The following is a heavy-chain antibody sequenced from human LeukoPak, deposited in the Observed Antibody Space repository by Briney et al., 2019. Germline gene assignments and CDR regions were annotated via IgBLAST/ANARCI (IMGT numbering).Heavy chain of an antibody. D-gene: IGHD5-18*01. J-gene: IGHJ4*02. CDR1: GGSISSYY. V-gene: IGHV4-59*01. Sequence: PSETLSLTCTVSGGSISSYYWSWIRQPPGKGLEWIGYIYYSGSTDYNPSLKSRVTISVDTSKKQFSLKLRSVTAADTAVYYCATGGYSYPDYWGQGTLVTVSS. CDR3: ATGGYSYPDY. CDR2: IYYSGST.